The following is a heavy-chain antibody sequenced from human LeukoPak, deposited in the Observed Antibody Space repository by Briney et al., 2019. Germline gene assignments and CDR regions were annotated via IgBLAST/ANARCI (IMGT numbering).Heavy chain of an antibody. D-gene: IGHD2-2*01. V-gene: IGHV3-7*01. CDR3: ARGRYCSSTSCPGKYYYYMDV. CDR1: GFTFSSYW. CDR2: IKQDGSEK. Sequence: SGGSLRLSCAASGFTFSSYWMSWVRQAPGKGLEWVANIKQDGSEKYYVDSVKGRFTISRDNAKNSLYLQMNSLRAEGTAVYYCARGRYCSSTSCPGKYYYYMDVWGKGTTVTVSS. J-gene: IGHJ6*03.